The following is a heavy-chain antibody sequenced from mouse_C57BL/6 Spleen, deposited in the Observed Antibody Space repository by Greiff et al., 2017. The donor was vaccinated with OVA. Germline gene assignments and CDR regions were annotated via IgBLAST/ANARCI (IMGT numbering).Heavy chain of an antibody. J-gene: IGHJ2*01. CDR2: IRLKSDNYAT. CDR3: TRGGGLQRGEYY. D-gene: IGHD1-1*01. CDR1: GFTFSNYW. V-gene: IGHV6-3*01. Sequence: DVKLQESGGGLVQPGGSMKLSCVASGFTFSNYWMNWVRQSPEKGLEWVAQIRLKSDNYATHYAESVKGRFTISRDDSKSSVYLQMNNLRAEDTGIYYCTRGGGLQRGEYYWGTGTTLTVSS.